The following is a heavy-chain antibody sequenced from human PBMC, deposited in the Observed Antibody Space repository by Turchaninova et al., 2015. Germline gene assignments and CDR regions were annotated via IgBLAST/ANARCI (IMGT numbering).Heavy chain of an antibody. CDR2: ISSSGSYI. CDR3: AREGFGY. V-gene: IGHV3-21*01. CDR1: GFPFRSEA. Sequence: EVQLVESGGGLVKPGGCLRLFCAVSGFPFRSEAMIWVRQAPGKGIEWVSSISSSGSYIYYADSVKGRFTISRDNGKNSLFLHMNSLRAEDTAVYYCAREGFGYWGQGALVTVSS. D-gene: IGHD3-10*01. J-gene: IGHJ4*02.